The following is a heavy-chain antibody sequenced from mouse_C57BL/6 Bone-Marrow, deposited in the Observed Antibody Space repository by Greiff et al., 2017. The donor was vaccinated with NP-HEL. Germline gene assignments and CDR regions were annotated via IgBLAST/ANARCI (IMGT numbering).Heavy chain of an antibody. CDR2: ILPSIGRT. CDR1: DSEVFPIAY. CDR3: ARANYYGSSYDAMDY. J-gene: IGHJ4*01. V-gene: IGHV15-2*01. D-gene: IGHD1-1*01. Sequence: QVQLKESGSELRSPGSSVKLSCKDFDSEVFPIAYMSWVRQKPGHGFEWIGGILPSIGRTIYGEKFEDKATLDADTLSNTAYLELNSLTSEDSAIYYCARANYYGSSYDAMDYWGQGTSVTVSS.